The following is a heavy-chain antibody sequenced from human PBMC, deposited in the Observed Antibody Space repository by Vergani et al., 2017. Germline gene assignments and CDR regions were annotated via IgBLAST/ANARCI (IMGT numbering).Heavy chain of an antibody. CDR1: GYTFTSYY. CDR3: ATTYYDILTGYSAHNWFDP. J-gene: IGHJ5*02. CDR2: INPSGGST. Sequence: VQLVESGAEVKKPGASVKVSCKASGYTFTSYYMHWVRQAPGQGLEWMGIINPSGGSTSYAQKFQGRVTMTRDTSTSTVYMELSSLRSEDTAVYYCATTYYDILTGYSAHNWFDPWGQGTLVTVSS. V-gene: IGHV1-46*01. D-gene: IGHD3-9*01.